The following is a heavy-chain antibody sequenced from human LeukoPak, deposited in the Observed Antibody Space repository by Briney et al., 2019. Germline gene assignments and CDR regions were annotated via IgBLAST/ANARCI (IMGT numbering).Heavy chain of an antibody. J-gene: IGHJ4*02. Sequence: GGSLRLSCAASGFTFSSYAMSWVRQAPGKGLEWGSAISGSGGSTYYADAVKGRFTISRDNSKNTLYLQMNSLRAEDTAVYYCAKEGAQYSSSWLDYWGQGTLVTVSS. CDR1: GFTFSSYA. CDR2: ISGSGGST. CDR3: AKEGAQYSSSWLDY. V-gene: IGHV3-23*01. D-gene: IGHD6-13*01.